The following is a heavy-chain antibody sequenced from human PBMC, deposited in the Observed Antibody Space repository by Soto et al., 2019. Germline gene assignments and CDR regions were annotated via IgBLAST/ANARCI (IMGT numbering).Heavy chain of an antibody. J-gene: IGHJ3*02. Sequence: QVQLVQSAAEVKKPGSSVKVSCQASGGTFSSYAISWVRQAPGQWLEWMGGIIPIFGTANYGQKFQGRVTITADESTSTAYRELSSLRCEDTAVYYCASQWRIQDAFDIRAQGTMVTVSS. CDR1: GGTFSSYA. D-gene: IGHD5-18*01. CDR3: ASQWRIQDAFDI. CDR2: IIPIFGTA. V-gene: IGHV1-69*12.